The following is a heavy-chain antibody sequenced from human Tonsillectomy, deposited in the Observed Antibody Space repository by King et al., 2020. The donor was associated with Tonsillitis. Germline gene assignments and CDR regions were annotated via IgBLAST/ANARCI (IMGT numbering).Heavy chain of an antibody. CDR2: ISWNSGSI. CDR3: AKDIVSSGYYRNGFDY. Sequence: QLVQSGGGLVQPGRSLRLSCAASGFTFDDYAMHWVRQAPGKGLEWVSGISWNSGSIGYADSVKGRFTISRDNAKNSLYLQMNSLRAEDTALYYCAKDIVSSGYYRNGFDYWGQGTLVTVSS. J-gene: IGHJ4*02. D-gene: IGHD3-22*01. V-gene: IGHV3-9*01. CDR1: GFTFDDYA.